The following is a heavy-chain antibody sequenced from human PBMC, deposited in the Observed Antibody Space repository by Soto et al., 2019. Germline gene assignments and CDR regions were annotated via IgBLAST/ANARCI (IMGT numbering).Heavy chain of an antibody. J-gene: IGHJ6*04. CDR3: ADSGSYADV. CDR1: GFTFSSYW. V-gene: IGHV3-7*01. D-gene: IGHD5-12*01. CDR2: IKEDGSEK. Sequence: EVQLVESGGGLVQPGGSLRLSCAASGFTFSSYWMTWVRKAPGKGLEWVANIKEDGSEKYYVDSVKGRFTISRDNAKNSGYLQMNSLRAEDTAVYYCADSGSYADVWGKGTTVTVSS.